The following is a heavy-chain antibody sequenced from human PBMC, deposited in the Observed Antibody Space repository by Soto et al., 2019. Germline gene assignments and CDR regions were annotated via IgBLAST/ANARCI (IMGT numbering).Heavy chain of an antibody. Sequence: QVQLVQSGAEVKKPGSSVKVSCKASGGGFNSYAFSWVRQAPGQGLEWMGALIPSFGTANYAQKFQGRVTITADESTTTFYMDLSSLTPDEKAMYFCARGGDCSGGSCYSFILDYWGQGTQVTVSS. V-gene: IGHV1-69*01. CDR3: ARGGDCSGGSCYSFILDY. CDR1: GGGFNSYA. D-gene: IGHD2-15*01. CDR2: LIPSFGTA. J-gene: IGHJ4*02.